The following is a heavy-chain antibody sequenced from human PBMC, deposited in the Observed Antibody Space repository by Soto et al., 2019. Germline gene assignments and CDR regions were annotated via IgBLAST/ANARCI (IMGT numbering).Heavy chain of an antibody. V-gene: IGHV3-48*01. CDR3: ARDSYDSSGYSALGDY. CDR2: ISSSSSTI. CDR1: GFTFRSYS. Sequence: GGSLRLSCAASGFTFRSYSMNWGRPAPGEGLEWVSYISSSSSTIYYADSVKGRFTISRDNAKNSLYLQMNSLRAEDTAVYYCARDSYDSSGYSALGDYWGQGTLVTVSS. D-gene: IGHD3-22*01. J-gene: IGHJ4*02.